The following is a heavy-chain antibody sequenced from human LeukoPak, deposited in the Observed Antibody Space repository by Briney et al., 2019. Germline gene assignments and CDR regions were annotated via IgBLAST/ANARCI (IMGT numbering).Heavy chain of an antibody. J-gene: IGHJ3*02. V-gene: IGHV1-46*01. CDR3: ARALPTGAFDI. CDR1: GYTFTSYY. Sequence: GASVKVSCKASGYTFTSYYMHWVRQAPGQGLEWMGIINPSGGSTSYAQKFQGRVTMTRDMSTSTVYMELSSLRSEDTAVYYCARALPTGAFDIWGQGTMVTVSS. D-gene: IGHD3-9*01. CDR2: INPSGGST.